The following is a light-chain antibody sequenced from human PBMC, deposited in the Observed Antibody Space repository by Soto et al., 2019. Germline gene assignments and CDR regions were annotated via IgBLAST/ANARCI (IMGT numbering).Light chain of an antibody. CDR3: QSHDTTNVV. CDR2: EDN. V-gene: IGLV6-57*02. J-gene: IGLJ3*02. Sequence: NFMLTQPHSVSESPGKTVTISCTGSSGSIASNYVQWYQQRPGSAPTTVIYEDNKRPSGVPDRFSGSVDTSSNSASLIISGLKTEDEADYYCQSHDTTNVVIGRGTKLTVL. CDR1: SGSIASNY.